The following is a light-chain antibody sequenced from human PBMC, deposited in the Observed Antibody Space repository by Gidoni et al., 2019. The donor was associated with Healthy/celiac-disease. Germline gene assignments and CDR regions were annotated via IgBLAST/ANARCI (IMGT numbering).Light chain of an antibody. Sequence: DIVLTQSPDTLSLSPGESATLTCRASQSVSSYLAWYQQKPGQAPRLLIYDASNRATGIPARFSGSGSGTDFTLTISSLEPEDFAVYYCQQRSNWPPTFXXXTKLEIK. CDR3: QQRSNWPPT. J-gene: IGKJ2*01. CDR1: QSVSSY. V-gene: IGKV3-11*01. CDR2: DAS.